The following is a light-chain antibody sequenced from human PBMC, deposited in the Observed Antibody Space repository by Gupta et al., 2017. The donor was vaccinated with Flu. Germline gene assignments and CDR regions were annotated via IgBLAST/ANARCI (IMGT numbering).Light chain of an antibody. V-gene: IGKV3-15*01. Sequence: EIVLTQSPATLSVSPGERATLSCRASHSVNNKLAWYQQRPGQAPRLLIYDVSTRASDIPARFSGSGSGTEFTLTISSLQSEDFGTYYCHQYDGWRTFGQGTKVDLK. CDR3: HQYDGWRT. J-gene: IGKJ1*01. CDR1: HSVNNK. CDR2: DVS.